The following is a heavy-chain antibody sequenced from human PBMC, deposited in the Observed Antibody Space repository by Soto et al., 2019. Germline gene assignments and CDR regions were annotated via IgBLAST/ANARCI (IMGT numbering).Heavy chain of an antibody. CDR3: AKDSGSGSNGMDV. CDR1: GFTFSSYG. Sequence: QVQLVESGGGVVQPGRSLRLSCAASGFTFSSYGMHWVRQAPGKGLEWVAVMSYDGSNKYYADSVKGRFTISRDNSKNTLYLQMNSLRAEDTAVYYCAKDSGSGSNGMDVWGQGTTVTVSS. D-gene: IGHD3-10*01. CDR2: MSYDGSNK. V-gene: IGHV3-30*18. J-gene: IGHJ6*02.